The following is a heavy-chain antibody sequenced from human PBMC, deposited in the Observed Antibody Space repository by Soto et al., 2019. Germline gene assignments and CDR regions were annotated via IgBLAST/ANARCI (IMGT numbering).Heavy chain of an antibody. D-gene: IGHD2-15*01. CDR2: ISGSGGST. CDR3: AKSFILLSGGSCYFDY. CDR1: GFTFSSYA. J-gene: IGHJ4*02. V-gene: IGHV3-23*01. Sequence: GGSLRLSCAASGFTFSSYAMSWVRQAPGKGLEWVSAISGSGGSTYYADSVKGRFTISRDNSKNTLYLQMNSLRAEDTAVYYCAKSFILLSGGSCYFDYWGQGTLVTVSS.